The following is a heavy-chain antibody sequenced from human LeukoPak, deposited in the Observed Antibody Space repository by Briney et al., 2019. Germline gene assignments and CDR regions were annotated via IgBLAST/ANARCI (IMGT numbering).Heavy chain of an antibody. CDR1: GGSISSGNYH. Sequence: PSETLSLTCTVSGGSISSGNYHWSWIRQPAGKGLEWIGEINHSGSTNYNPSLKSRVTISVDTSKNQFSLKLSSVTAADTAVYYCASRRRWYYYDSSGYYYRWDYWGQGTLVAVSS. D-gene: IGHD3-22*01. J-gene: IGHJ4*02. CDR3: ASRRRWYYYDSSGYYYRWDY. V-gene: IGHV4-61*10. CDR2: INHSGST.